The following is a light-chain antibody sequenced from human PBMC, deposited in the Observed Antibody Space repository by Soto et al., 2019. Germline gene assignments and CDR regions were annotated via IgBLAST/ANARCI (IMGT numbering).Light chain of an antibody. V-gene: IGKV3-20*01. CDR1: QSVSSNN. CDR3: QQYDNSNT. J-gene: IGKJ5*01. CDR2: GAS. Sequence: EIVLTQSPGTLSLSPGETATLSCRASQSVSSNNLAWYHQKPGQTPRLLIYGASSRATGIPDRFSGSGSGTDFTLTISRLEPEDFALYYCQQYDNSNTFGQGTRLEIE.